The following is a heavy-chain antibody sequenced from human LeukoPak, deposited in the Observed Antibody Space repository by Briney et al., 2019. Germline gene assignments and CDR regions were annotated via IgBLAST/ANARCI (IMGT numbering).Heavy chain of an antibody. CDR1: GGSISSYY. CDR2: IYYSGST. Sequence: PSKTLSLTCTVSGGSISSYYWSWIRQPPGKGLEWIGYIYYSGSTNYNPSLKSRVTISVDTSKNQFSLKLSSVTAADTAVYYCARVTYTSSWQYYFDYWGQGTLVTVSS. CDR3: ARVTYTSSWQYYFDY. J-gene: IGHJ4*02. V-gene: IGHV4-59*01. D-gene: IGHD6-13*01.